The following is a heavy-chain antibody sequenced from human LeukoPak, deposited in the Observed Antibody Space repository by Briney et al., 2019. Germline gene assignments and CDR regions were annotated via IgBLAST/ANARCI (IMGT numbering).Heavy chain of an antibody. Sequence: GASLRLSCAASGFTFSSYAMSWVRQAPGKGLEWVAVISYGGSNKYYADSVKGRFTISRDNSKNTLYLQMNSLRAEDTAVYYCARNDGYNAFDYWGQGTLVTVSS. J-gene: IGHJ4*02. D-gene: IGHD5-24*01. CDR3: ARNDGYNAFDY. CDR1: GFTFSSYA. V-gene: IGHV3-30-3*01. CDR2: ISYGGSNK.